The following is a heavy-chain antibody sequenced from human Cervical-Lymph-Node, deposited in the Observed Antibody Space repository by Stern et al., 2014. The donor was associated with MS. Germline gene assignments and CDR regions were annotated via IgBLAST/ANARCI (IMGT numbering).Heavy chain of an antibody. CDR3: ARSHSKWLVHDAFDI. J-gene: IGHJ3*02. V-gene: IGHV3-11*01. CDR1: GFTFSDYY. CDR2: IRSSGSSI. Sequence: VQLVESGGGLVKPGGSLRLSCAASGFTFSDYYMSWIRQAPGKGLEWVSSIRSSGSSIYYADSVKGRCTISRDNAKNSLYLQMNSLRAEDTAVYYCARSHSKWLVHDAFDIWGQGTMVSVSS. D-gene: IGHD6-19*01.